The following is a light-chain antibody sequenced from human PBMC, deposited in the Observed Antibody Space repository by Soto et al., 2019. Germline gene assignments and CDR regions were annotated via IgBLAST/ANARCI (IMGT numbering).Light chain of an antibody. V-gene: IGKV3-15*01. CDR3: QQYNNWPPWT. Sequence: EIVLTQSPVTLSLSPGERATLSCRASQSVSRNLAWYQQKPGQAPRLLIYDASTRATGIPDRFSGSGSETEFTLTISSLQSEDYAIYYCQQYNNWPPWTFGEGTKVDVK. J-gene: IGKJ1*01. CDR1: QSVSRN. CDR2: DAS.